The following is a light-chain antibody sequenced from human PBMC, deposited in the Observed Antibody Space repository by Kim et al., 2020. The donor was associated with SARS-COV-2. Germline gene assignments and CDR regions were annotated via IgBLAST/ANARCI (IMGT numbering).Light chain of an antibody. J-gene: IGLJ1*01. CDR3: KSYAGSNNFV. V-gene: IGLV2-8*01. CDR2: EVS. Sequence: GQSVTISCAGTSSDVGTSNYVSWYQQHPGKAPKVVIYEVSRRPPGVPDRFSGSKSGNTASLTVSGLQAEDEANYYCKSYAGSNNFVFGTGTKVTVL. CDR1: SSDVGTSNY.